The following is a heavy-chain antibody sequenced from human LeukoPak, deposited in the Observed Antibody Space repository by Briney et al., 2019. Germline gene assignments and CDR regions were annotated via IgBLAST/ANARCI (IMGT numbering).Heavy chain of an antibody. V-gene: IGHV1-69*04. CDR2: IIPILGIA. D-gene: IGHD6-19*01. Sequence: GASVKVSCTASGGTFSSYAISWVRQAPGQGLEWMGRIIPILGIANYAQKFQGRVTITADKSTSTAYMELSSLRSEDTAVYYCARDRVRIAVAGTPYYGMDVWGQGTTVSVFS. J-gene: IGHJ6*02. CDR3: ARDRVRIAVAGTPYYGMDV. CDR1: GGTFSSYA.